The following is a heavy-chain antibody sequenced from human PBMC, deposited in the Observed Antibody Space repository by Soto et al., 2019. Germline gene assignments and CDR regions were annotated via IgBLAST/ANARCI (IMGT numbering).Heavy chain of an antibody. CDR1: GGSISSGDYY. Sequence: QVQLQESGPGLVKPSQTLSLTCTVSGGSISSGDYYWSWIRQPPGKGLEWIGYIYYSGSTYYNPSLKSRVTITVETSKNQFSLKLSSVNDADTDVYYCARARGARYFDYWGQGTLVTVSS. D-gene: IGHD2-15*01. CDR2: IYYSGST. CDR3: ARARGARYFDY. V-gene: IGHV4-30-4*01. J-gene: IGHJ4*02.